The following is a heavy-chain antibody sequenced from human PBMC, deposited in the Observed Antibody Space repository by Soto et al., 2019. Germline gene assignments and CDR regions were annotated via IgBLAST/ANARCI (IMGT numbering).Heavy chain of an antibody. D-gene: IGHD2-21*01. CDR3: ARELRDGNNSMFDY. V-gene: IGHV1-69*01. Sequence: QVQLVQSGAEVKMPGSSVKVSCKTSGDTFSSDAISWVRQAPGQGLEWMGDIIPLFGTGNYAQKFRGRGTITADEYTSTVYMELSSLTSEDTAVYFCARELRDGNNSMFDYWGQGTLVTVSS. CDR2: IIPLFGTG. J-gene: IGHJ4*02. CDR1: GDTFSSDA.